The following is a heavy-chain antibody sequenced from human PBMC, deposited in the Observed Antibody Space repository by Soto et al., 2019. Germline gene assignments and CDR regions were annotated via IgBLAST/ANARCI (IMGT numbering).Heavy chain of an antibody. V-gene: IGHV3-7*01. J-gene: IGHJ6*02. D-gene: IGHD2-21*01. CDR1: GFPLSGYW. CDR3: ARVGAPVVRYSGLGF. Sequence: EVQLVESGGGLVQPGGSLRLSCVVSGFPLSGYWMSWVRQAPGKGLEWVANIKQDESEKYYVDSVRGRFAISRDNAKSSLVRQMNGLGAEDTAVYYCARVGAPVVRYSGLGFWGQGTTVTVSS. CDR2: IKQDESEK.